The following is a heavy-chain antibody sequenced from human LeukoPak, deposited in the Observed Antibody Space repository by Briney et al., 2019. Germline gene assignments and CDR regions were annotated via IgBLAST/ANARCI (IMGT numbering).Heavy chain of an antibody. CDR1: GFTFSSYG. CDR2: ISGSGGST. Sequence: GGSLRLSCAASGFTFSSYGMSWVRQAPGKGLEWVSAISGSGGSTYYADSVKGRFTISRDNSKNTLYLQMNSLRAEDTAVYYCAKNDYDLGGHFDYWGQGTLVTVSS. V-gene: IGHV3-23*01. CDR3: AKNDYDLGGHFDY. J-gene: IGHJ4*02. D-gene: IGHD3-22*01.